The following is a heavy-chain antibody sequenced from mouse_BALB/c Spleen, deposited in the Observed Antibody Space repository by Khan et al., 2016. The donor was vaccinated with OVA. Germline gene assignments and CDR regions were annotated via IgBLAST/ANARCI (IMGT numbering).Heavy chain of an antibody. D-gene: IGHD1-1*01. J-gene: IGHJ3*01. CDR2: VSSGGTYT. CDR3: ARLAYYYDGEGFAY. V-gene: IGHV5-6*01. CDR1: GFTFSTYG. Sequence: EVKLLESGGDLVKPGGSLKLSCAASGFTFSTYGMSWVRQTPDKRLEWVATVSSGGTYTYYPDSVKGRFTISRDNAKNTLYLQMSSLKSEDTAMFYCARLAYYYDGEGFAYWGQGTLVTVSA.